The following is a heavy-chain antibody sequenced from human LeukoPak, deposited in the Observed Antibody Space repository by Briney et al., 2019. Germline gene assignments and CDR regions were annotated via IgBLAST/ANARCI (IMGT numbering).Heavy chain of an antibody. J-gene: IGHJ2*01. CDR1: GFTFSSYW. V-gene: IGHV3-7*01. D-gene: IGHD6-13*01. CDR2: IKQDGSEK. CDR3: ARVRQQLGYWYFDL. Sequence: PGGSLRLSCAASGFTFSSYWMSWVRQAPGKGLEWVANIKQDGSEKYYVDSVKGRFTISRDNAKNSLYLQMNSLRAEDTAVYYCARVRQQLGYWYFDLWGRGTLVTVSS.